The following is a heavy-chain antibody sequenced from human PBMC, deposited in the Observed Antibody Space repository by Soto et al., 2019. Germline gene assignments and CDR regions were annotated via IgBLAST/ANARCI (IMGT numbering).Heavy chain of an antibody. D-gene: IGHD2-15*01. CDR3: ARVTRESPSVLRIGVRYMDV. CDR2: IDRYGNT. CDR1: GGAFSDYY. Sequence: LSLTCAVYGGAFSDYYWSWIRQPPGKGLEWIGEIDRYGNTNYDPSLKSRVTISIDTSKNQFSLKLSSVTAADTAVYYCARVTRESPSVLRIGVRYMDVWGKGTTVTVSS. J-gene: IGHJ6*03. V-gene: IGHV4-34*01.